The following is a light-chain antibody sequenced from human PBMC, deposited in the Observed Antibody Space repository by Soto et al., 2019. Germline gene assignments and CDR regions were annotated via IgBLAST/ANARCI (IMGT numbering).Light chain of an antibody. J-gene: IGLJ2*01. CDR1: SSDVGGYNY. CDR2: EVS. Sequence: QSVLTQPPSASGSPGQSVTISCTGTSSDVGGYNYVSWYQQHPGKAPKLMIYEVSKRPSGVPDRFSGSKSGNTASLTVSGLQAEDEADYYCSSYADSNNLVVFGGGTKLTVL. V-gene: IGLV2-8*01. CDR3: SSYADSNNLVV.